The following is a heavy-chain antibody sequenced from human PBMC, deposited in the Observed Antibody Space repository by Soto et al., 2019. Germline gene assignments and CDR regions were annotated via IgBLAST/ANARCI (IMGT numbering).Heavy chain of an antibody. J-gene: IGHJ6*02. CDR2: FGSGGNT. V-gene: IGHV3-13*01. Sequence: HPGGSLRLSCVASGFIFSDYDMHWVRQRAGSGLEWVSSFGSGGNTYYADSAKGRFIISRENADNYLHLQMDSLNVGDTAVYYCVRGSPQVGGLDVWGRGTTVTVSS. CDR1: GFIFSDYD. D-gene: IGHD3-10*01. CDR3: VRGSPQVGGLDV.